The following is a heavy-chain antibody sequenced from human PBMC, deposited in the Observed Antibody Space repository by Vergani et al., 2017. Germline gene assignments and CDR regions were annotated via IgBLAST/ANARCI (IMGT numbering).Heavy chain of an antibody. CDR3: ARLSSSWYGSFDY. Sequence: QVQLQESCPGLVKPSETLSLTCTVSGGSISSYYWSWIRQPPGKGLGWIGYIYYSGSTNYNPSLKSRVTISVDTSKNQFSLKLSSVTAADTAVYYCARLSSSWYGSFDYWGQGTLVTVSS. D-gene: IGHD6-13*01. V-gene: IGHV4-59*08. J-gene: IGHJ4*02. CDR2: IYYSGST. CDR1: GGSISSYY.